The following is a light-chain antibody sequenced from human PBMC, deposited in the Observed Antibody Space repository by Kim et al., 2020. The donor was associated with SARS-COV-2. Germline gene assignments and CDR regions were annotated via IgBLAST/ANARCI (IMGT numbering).Light chain of an antibody. CDR2: GAT. J-gene: IGKJ4*01. CDR1: QSVGSN. Sequence: EIVMTQSPATLSVSPGKRATLSCRASQSVGSNLAWYQQKPGQAPRLLIYGATTRATGIPARFGGSGSGTEFTLTISSLQSEDFALYYWQQYNNRPLTFAGGTKVDIK. V-gene: IGKV3-15*01. CDR3: QQYNNRPLT.